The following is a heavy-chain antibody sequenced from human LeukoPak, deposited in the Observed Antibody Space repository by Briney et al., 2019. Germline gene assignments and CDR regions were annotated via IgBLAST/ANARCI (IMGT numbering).Heavy chain of an antibody. CDR2: IYHSGST. Sequence: SQTLSLTCAVSGGSISSGGYSWSWIRQPPGKGLEWIGYIYHSGSTYYNPSLKSRVTISVDRSKNQFSLKLSSVTAADTAVYYCARGPSGGSGSYPLPFDYWGQGTLVTVSS. D-gene: IGHD3-10*01. CDR3: ARGPSGGSGSYPLPFDY. J-gene: IGHJ4*02. CDR1: GGSISSGGYS. V-gene: IGHV4-30-2*01.